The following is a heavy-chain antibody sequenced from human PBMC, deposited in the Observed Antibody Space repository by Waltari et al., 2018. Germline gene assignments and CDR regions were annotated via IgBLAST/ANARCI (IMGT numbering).Heavy chain of an antibody. CDR3: TRSRSSGEQIHFDY. J-gene: IGHJ4*02. CDR2: IFNGGAT. CDR1: GGSIERDY. Sequence: QVQLQESGPGLVKPSETLSLTCTVSGGSIERDYWTWVRQTPGKGLEWIGYIFNGGATNYDPSLMSRVSISLDMANRQFSLNLMSVTAAETAVYFCTRSRSSGEQIHFDYWGRGILVTVSS. V-gene: IGHV4-59*01. D-gene: IGHD1-26*01.